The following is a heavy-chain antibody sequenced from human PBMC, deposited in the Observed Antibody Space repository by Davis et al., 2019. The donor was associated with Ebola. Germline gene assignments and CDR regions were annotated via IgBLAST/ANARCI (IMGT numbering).Heavy chain of an antibody. CDR3: AKGMVRAYYYYGMDV. CDR1: GFTFSSYA. Sequence: PGGSLRLSCAASGFTFSSYAMSWVRQAPGKGLEWVSAISGSGGSTYYADSVKGRFTISRDNSKNTLYLQMNSLRAEDTAVYYCAKGMVRAYYYYGMDVWGQGTTVTVSS. J-gene: IGHJ6*02. V-gene: IGHV3-23*01. D-gene: IGHD3-10*01. CDR2: ISGSGGST.